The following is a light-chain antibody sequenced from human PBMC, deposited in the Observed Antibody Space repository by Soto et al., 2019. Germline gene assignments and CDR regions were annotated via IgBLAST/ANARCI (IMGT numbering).Light chain of an antibody. CDR1: SSDVGDYNY. V-gene: IGLV2-11*01. J-gene: IGLJ3*02. Sequence: QSALTQPRSVSGSPGQSVTISCTGTSSDVGDYNYVSWYQQHPGKAPKLLIYAVNMRPSGVPDRFSGSKSGNTASLTISGLQAEDEADYSCCSYAGIYTWVFGGGTKVTVL. CDR2: AVN. CDR3: CSYAGIYTWV.